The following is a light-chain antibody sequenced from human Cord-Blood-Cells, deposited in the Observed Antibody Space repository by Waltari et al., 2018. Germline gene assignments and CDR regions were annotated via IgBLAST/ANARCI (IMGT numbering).Light chain of an antibody. Sequence: DIVMTQSPDSLAVSLGERATINCTSSKSVLYSSNNKTYLAWYQQKPGQPPKLLIYWASTRESGVPDRFSGSGSGTDFTLTISSLQAEDVAVYYCQQYYSTPLTFGGGTKVEIK. CDR2: WAS. V-gene: IGKV4-1*01. J-gene: IGKJ4*01. CDR3: QQYYSTPLT. CDR1: KSVLYSSNNKTY.